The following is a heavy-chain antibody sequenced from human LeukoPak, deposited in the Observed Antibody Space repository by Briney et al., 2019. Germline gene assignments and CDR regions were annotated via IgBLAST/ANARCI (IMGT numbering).Heavy chain of an antibody. CDR2: IYYSGST. V-gene: IGHV4-59*08. D-gene: IGHD6-13*01. CDR1: GGSISSYY. CDR3: ARHWETSSWYVDY. Sequence: SETLSLTCTVSGGSISSYYWSWIRQPPGKGLEWIGYIYYSGSTKYNPSLKSRVTISVDTSKKQLSLKLSSVTAADTAVYYCARHWETSSWYVDYWGQGILVTVSS. J-gene: IGHJ4*02.